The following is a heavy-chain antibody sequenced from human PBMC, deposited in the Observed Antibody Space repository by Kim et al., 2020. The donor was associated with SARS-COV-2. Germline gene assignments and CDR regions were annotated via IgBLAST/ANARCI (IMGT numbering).Heavy chain of an antibody. CDR1: GFTFSDHS. V-gene: IGHV3-72*01. D-gene: IGHD3-22*01. CDR3: ARVFPLNFDSSGYYQGPFDI. Sequence: GGSLRLSCAASGFTFSDHSMDWVRQAPGKGLEWVGRTRNNANSYSTEYADSVKGRFTISRDDSKNSLYLQMTSLKTEDTAVYYCARVFPLNFDSSGYYQGPFDIWGQGTMVTVSS. J-gene: IGHJ3*02. CDR2: TRNNANSYST.